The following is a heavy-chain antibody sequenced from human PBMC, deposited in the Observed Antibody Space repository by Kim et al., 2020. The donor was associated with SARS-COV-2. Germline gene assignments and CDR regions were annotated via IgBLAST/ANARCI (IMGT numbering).Heavy chain of an antibody. J-gene: IGHJ4*02. V-gene: IGHV4-39*01. D-gene: IGHD6-19*01. Sequence: SQTLSLTCTVSGGSISSSSYYWGWIRQPPGKGLEWIGSICYSGSTYYNPSLKSRVTISVDTSKNQFSLKLSSVTAADTAVYYCARHKVQWPRWYSDYWGQGTLVTVSS. CDR2: ICYSGST. CDR1: GGSISSSSYY. CDR3: ARHKVQWPRWYSDY.